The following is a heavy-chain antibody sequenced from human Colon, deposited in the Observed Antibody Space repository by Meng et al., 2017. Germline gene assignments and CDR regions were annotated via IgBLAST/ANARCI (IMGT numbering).Heavy chain of an antibody. CDR2: INSDWSST. V-gene: IGHV3-74*01. J-gene: IGHJ4*02. CDR3: ARGRIAAAGTRKNYFDY. D-gene: IGHD6-13*01. CDR1: GFTFSNTW. Sequence: ESLKISCAASGFTFSNTWMTWVRQAPGKGLVWVSRINSDWSSTSYADSVKGRFTISRDNDKNKLYLQMNSLRAEDTAVYYCARGRIAAAGTRKNYFDYWGQGTLVTVSS.